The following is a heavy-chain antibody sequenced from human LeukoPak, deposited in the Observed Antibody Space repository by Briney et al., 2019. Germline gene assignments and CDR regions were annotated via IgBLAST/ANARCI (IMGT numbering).Heavy chain of an antibody. CDR2: IYYSGST. Sequence: PSETLSLTCTVSGGSVSSGSYYWCWIRQPPGKGLEWIGYIYYSGSTNYNPSLKSRVTISVDTSKNQFSLKLSSVTAADTAVYYCARDFYGSGSPTPGYWGQGTLVTVSS. J-gene: IGHJ4*02. V-gene: IGHV4-61*01. D-gene: IGHD3-10*01. CDR3: ARDFYGSGSPTPGY. CDR1: GGSVSSGSYY.